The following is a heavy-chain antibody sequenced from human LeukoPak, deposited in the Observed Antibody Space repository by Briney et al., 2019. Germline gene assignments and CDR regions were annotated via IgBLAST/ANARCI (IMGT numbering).Heavy chain of an antibody. CDR1: GFTFSNYA. Sequence: GGSLRLSCAASGFTFSNYAMTWVRHAPGKGLEWVSAISGSGDSTYYADSVKGRFTISRDNSTNTLYLQMSSLRAEDTAVYHCAKSPPDNYHYYYGMDVWGQGTTVTVSS. D-gene: IGHD5-24*01. V-gene: IGHV3-23*01. J-gene: IGHJ6*02. CDR2: ISGSGDST. CDR3: AKSPPDNYHYYYGMDV.